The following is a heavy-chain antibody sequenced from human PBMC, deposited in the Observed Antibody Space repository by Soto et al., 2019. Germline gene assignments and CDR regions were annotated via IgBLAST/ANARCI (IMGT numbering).Heavy chain of an antibody. Sequence: QVQLQESGPGLVEPSGTLSLTCAVSSDSMSNDHLWSWVRQPPGKGLEWIGEIHNSGSTNDNPSLNSRVIISVVKSKYQFSLRLRSVAAADTAVDYCASNDHGGHECIDVWGKGTTVTGSS. J-gene: IGHJ6*03. V-gene: IGHV4-4*02. D-gene: IGHD3-16*01. CDR3: ASNDHGGHECIDV. CDR1: SDSMSNDHL. CDR2: IHNSGST.